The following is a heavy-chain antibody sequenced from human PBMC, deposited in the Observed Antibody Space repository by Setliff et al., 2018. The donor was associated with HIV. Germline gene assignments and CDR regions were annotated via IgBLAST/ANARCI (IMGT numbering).Heavy chain of an antibody. Sequence: TLSLTCTVSGDPINTHYWSWIRQPPGKGLEWIGYIYYSGSTNYNPSLKSRVTISVDTSKNQFSLKLSSVTAADAAVYYCGTAMYYYYGLDVWGQGIRVTVSS. CDR3: GTAMYYYYGLDV. CDR1: GDPINTHY. D-gene: IGHD2-2*01. V-gene: IGHV4-59*08. J-gene: IGHJ6*02. CDR2: IYYSGST.